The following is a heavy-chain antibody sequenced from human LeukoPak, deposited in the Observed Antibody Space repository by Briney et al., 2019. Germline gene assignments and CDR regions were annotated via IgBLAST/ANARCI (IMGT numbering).Heavy chain of an antibody. J-gene: IGHJ4*02. CDR2: MNPNSGNT. Sequence: ASVKVSCKASGYTFTSYDINWVRQAPGQGLEWMGWMNPNSGNTGYAQKFQGRVTMTRNTSISTAYMELSSLRSEDTAVYYCARAGGYCGRISCPYYFDYWGQGSLVAVSS. CDR1: GYTFTSYD. CDR3: ARAGGYCGRISCPYYFDY. D-gene: IGHD2-15*01. V-gene: IGHV1-8*01.